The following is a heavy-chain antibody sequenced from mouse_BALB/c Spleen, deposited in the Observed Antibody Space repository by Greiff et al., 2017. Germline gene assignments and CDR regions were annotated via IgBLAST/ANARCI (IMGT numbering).Heavy chain of an antibody. CDR2: IFPGSGNT. V-gene: IGHV1-66*01. J-gene: IGHJ4*01. CDR3: ARSLGNSYYYAMDY. D-gene: IGHD2-1*01. CDR1: GYSFTSYY. Sequence: VQLQQSGPELVKPGASVKISCKASGYSFTSYYIHWVKQRPGQGLEWIGWIFPGSGNTKYNEKFKGKATLTADTSSSTAYMQLSSLTSEDSAVYFCARSLGNSYYYAMDYWGQGTSVTVSS.